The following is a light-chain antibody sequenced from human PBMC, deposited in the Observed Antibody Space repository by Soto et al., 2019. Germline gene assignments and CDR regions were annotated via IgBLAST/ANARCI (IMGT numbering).Light chain of an antibody. V-gene: IGKV1-33*01. J-gene: IGKJ4*01. CDR1: QDIRMY. CDR2: DES. CDR3: QQYADLRS. Sequence: DIQMTQSPSSLSASVGDRVTITCQASQDIRMYLNWYQHKPGKAPKVLIYDESNLETGVPSRFSGSGSGTDFTFTISSLQPEDFATYYCQQYADLRSFGGGTKVDIK.